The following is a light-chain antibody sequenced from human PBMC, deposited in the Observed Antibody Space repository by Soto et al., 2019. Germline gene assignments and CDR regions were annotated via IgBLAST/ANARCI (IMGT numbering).Light chain of an antibody. V-gene: IGKV1-6*01. CDR1: QGIRND. J-gene: IGKJ1*01. CDR2: AAS. CDR3: QQAYGAPPT. Sequence: AIQMTQSPSSLSASVGDRVSITCRASQGIRNDLGWYQQKPGKAPKLLIYAASSLQSGVPSRFSGSGSGTDFTLTISSLQPEDFATYYCQQAYGAPPTFGQGTKVDI.